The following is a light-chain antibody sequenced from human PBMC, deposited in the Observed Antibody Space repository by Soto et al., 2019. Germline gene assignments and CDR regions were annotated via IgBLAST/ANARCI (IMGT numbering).Light chain of an antibody. CDR2: EVS. CDR3: SSYAGSNNLV. Sequence: QSALTQPPSASGSPGQSVTISCTGTSSDVGGHDYVSWYQQPPGKAPKLMIYEVSKRPSGVPDRFSGSKSGNTASLTVSGPQAEDEADYYCSSYAGSNNLVFGGGTKLTVL. V-gene: IGLV2-8*01. J-gene: IGLJ2*01. CDR1: SSDVGGHDY.